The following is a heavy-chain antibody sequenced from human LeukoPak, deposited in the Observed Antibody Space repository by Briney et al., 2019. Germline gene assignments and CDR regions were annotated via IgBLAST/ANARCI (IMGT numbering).Heavy chain of an antibody. CDR3: ASSYRRGVYAFDI. CDR1: GFTFSSYW. J-gene: IGHJ3*02. V-gene: IGHV3-74*01. Sequence: PGGSLRLSCAASGFTFSSYWMHWVRQAPGEGLVWVSRINSDGSSTSYADSVKGRFTISRDNAKNTLYLQMNSLRAEDTAVYYCASSYRRGVYAFDIWGQGTMVTVSS. D-gene: IGHD3-16*02. CDR2: INSDGSST.